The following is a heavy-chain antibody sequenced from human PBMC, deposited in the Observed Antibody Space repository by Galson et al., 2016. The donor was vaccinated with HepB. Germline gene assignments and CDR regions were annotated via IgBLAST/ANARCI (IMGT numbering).Heavy chain of an antibody. Sequence: SLRLSCAASGFTIRNYWMTWFRQSPGKGLEWVANIKQDGSEEYYVDSVKGRFTISRDNAKNSLFLQMNSLRAEDTAVYHCEGYCGTGSCYETEYWGQGTLVTVSS. CDR2: IKQDGSEE. D-gene: IGHD2-15*01. CDR3: EGYCGTGSCYETEY. CDR1: GFTIRNYW. V-gene: IGHV3-7*01. J-gene: IGHJ4*02.